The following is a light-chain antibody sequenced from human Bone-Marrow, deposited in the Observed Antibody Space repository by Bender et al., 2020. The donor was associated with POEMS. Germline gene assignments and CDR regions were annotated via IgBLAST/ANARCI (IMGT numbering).Light chain of an antibody. CDR1: SSDNY. CDR3: VAWDASLNGWV. V-gene: IGLV2-8*01. Sequence: QSGMTQPPSASGSPGQSVAISCSGTSSDNYVSWYQQHPGKAPKLIIYEVNKRPSGVPDRFSGSKSGTSASLAITGLQSDDEAIYFCVAWDASLNGWVFGGGTKLTVL. CDR2: EVN. J-gene: IGLJ3*02.